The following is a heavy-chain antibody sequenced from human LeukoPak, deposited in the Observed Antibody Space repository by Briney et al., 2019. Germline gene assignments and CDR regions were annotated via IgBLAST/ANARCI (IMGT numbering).Heavy chain of an antibody. Sequence: SETLSLTCTVSGGSVSDYYWSWIRQSPGKGLEWIGYIYYTETSYNPSLKSRVTISADTSKNQFSLKLSSVTAADTAVYYCARSELFDYWGQGTLVTVSS. J-gene: IGHJ4*02. CDR1: GGSVSDYY. D-gene: IGHD1-7*01. CDR3: ARSELFDY. CDR2: IYYTET. V-gene: IGHV4-59*02.